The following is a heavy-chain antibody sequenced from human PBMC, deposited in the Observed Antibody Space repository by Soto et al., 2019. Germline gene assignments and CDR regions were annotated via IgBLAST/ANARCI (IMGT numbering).Heavy chain of an antibody. Sequence: SETLSLTCAVSGGSISSGGYSWSWIRQPPGKGLEWIGYIYYSGSTYYNPSLKSRVTISVDTSKNQFSLKLSSVTAADTAVYYCARSLYAIETWGQGTLVTVSS. CDR2: IYYSGST. D-gene: IGHD2-8*01. V-gene: IGHV4-30-2*03. CDR1: GGSISSGGYS. J-gene: IGHJ4*02. CDR3: ARSLYAIET.